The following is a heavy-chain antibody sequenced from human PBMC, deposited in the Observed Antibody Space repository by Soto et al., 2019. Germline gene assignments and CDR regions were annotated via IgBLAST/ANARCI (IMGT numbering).Heavy chain of an antibody. J-gene: IGHJ5*02. CDR1: GGTFSSYA. Sequence: ASVKVSCKASGGTFSSYAISWVRQAPGQGLEWMGGIIPIFGTANYAQKFQGRVTITADKSTSTAYMELSSLRSEDTAVYYCAREYYDFWSGPHWFDPWGQGTLVTVSS. CDR3: AREYYDFWSGPHWFDP. CDR2: IIPIFGTA. D-gene: IGHD3-3*01. V-gene: IGHV1-69*06.